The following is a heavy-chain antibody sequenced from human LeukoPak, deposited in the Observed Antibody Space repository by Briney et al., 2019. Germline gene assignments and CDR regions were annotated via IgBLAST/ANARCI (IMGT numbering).Heavy chain of an antibody. CDR1: GGSFSGYY. J-gene: IGHJ3*02. CDR3: APRSSWYNAFDI. V-gene: IGHV4-59*05. D-gene: IGHD6-13*01. CDR2: IYYSGST. Sequence: PSETLSLTCAVYGGSFSGYYWSWIRQPPGKGLEWIGSIYYSGSTYYNPSLKSRVTISVDTSKNQFSLKLSSVTAADTAVYYCAPRSSWYNAFDIWGQGTMVTVS.